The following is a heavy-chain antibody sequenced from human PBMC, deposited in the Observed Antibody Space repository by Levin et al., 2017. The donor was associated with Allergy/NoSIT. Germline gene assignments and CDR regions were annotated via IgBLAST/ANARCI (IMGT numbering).Heavy chain of an antibody. J-gene: IGHJ4*02. CDR3: AKGLNWGSPNTFDY. V-gene: IGHV3-9*01. Sequence: GGSLRLSCAASGFTFGDYAMHWVRQAPGKGLEWVSGINWNRDKIGYADSVRARFTISRDNAKNSLYLQMNSLGPEDTALDYCAKGLNWGSPNTFDYWGQGTLVTVSS. CDR2: INWNRDKI. CDR1: GFTFGDYA. D-gene: IGHD7-27*01.